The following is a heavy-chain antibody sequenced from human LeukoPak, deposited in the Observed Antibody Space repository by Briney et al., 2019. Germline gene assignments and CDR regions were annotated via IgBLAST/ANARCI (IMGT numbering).Heavy chain of an antibody. V-gene: IGHV3-73*01. CDR1: GFTFSGSA. D-gene: IGHD2-15*01. CDR2: IRSKANSYAT. Sequence: GGSLRLSCAASGFTFSGSAMHWVRQASGKGLEWVGRIRSKANSYATAYAASVKGRFIITRDDSKNTAYLQMNSLNTEDTAVYYCTRHNGDYCSGGSCYWNGVDYWGQGTLVTVSS. J-gene: IGHJ4*02. CDR3: TRHNGDYCSGGSCYWNGVDY.